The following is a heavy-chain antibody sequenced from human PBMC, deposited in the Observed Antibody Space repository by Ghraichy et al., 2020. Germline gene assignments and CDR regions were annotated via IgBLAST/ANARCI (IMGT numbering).Heavy chain of an antibody. Sequence: GSLRLSCAASGFTFSSYAMSWVRQAPGKGLEWVSAISGSGGSTYYADSVKGRFTISRDNSKNTLYLQMNSLRAEDTAVYYCAKHLSYSSSSGVDYWGQGTLVTVSS. CDR2: ISGSGGST. CDR3: AKHLSYSSSSGVDY. CDR1: GFTFSSYA. J-gene: IGHJ4*02. D-gene: IGHD6-6*01. V-gene: IGHV3-23*01.